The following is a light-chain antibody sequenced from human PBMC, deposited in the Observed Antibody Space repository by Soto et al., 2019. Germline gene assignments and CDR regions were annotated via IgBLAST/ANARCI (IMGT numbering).Light chain of an antibody. CDR1: PRVSSSY. CDR2: GGS. V-gene: IGKV3-20*01. J-gene: IGKJ1*01. CDR3: QQYSSSRT. Sequence: SPSPQALSTWARAPLSCMARPRVSSSYLACYQQTPGQPPRLLIYGGSRRATGIPVRFSGSGSETDFTLTSTIEEPDDSPVYYCQQYSSSRTFGQGTNVDI.